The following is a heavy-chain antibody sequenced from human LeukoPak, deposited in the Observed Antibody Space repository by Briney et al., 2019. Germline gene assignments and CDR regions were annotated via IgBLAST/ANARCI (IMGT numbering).Heavy chain of an antibody. J-gene: IGHJ4*02. CDR2: ISFDGSDK. Sequence: GGSLRLSCTASGFTFSACGMHWVRQAPGKGLEWVALISFDGSDKYYADSVKGRFTISRDNSKNTLSLQMNSLRPEDTAVYYCVKGYTYLDSWGQGTLVTVSS. V-gene: IGHV3-30*18. CDR1: GFTFSACG. D-gene: IGHD5-18*01. CDR3: VKGYTYLDS.